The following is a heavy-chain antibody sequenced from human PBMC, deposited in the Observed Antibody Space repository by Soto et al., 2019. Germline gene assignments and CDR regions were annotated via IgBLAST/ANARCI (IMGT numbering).Heavy chain of an antibody. CDR2: IIPIFGTA. V-gene: IGHV1-69*01. D-gene: IGHD2-15*01. CDR1: GGTFSSYA. Sequence: SVKVSCKASGGTFSSYAISWVRQAPVPGLEWMGGIIPIFGTANYAQKFQGRVTITADESTSTAYMELSSLRSEDTAVYYCARRGRCSGGSCYHYYYYGMDVWGQGTTVTVSS. CDR3: ARRGRCSGGSCYHYYYYGMDV. J-gene: IGHJ6*02.